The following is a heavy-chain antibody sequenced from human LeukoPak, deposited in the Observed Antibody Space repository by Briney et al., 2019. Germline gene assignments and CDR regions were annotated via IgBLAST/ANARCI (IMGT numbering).Heavy chain of an antibody. D-gene: IGHD3-10*01. Sequence: ASVKVSCTASGYTFGSYALYWVRQAPGQTLECMGWISPGNSNTEYSQKLQDRVTITRDTSANTAYMELSSLRPEDTAVYYCARCDYYGSGTYYNVGQLYNMDVWGKGATVTVSS. V-gene: IGHV1-3*01. CDR1: GYTFGSYA. CDR3: ARCDYYGSGTYYNVGQLYNMDV. CDR2: ISPGNSNT. J-gene: IGHJ6*01.